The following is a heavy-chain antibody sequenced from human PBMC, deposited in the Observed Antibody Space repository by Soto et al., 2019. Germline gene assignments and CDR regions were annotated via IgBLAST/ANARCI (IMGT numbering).Heavy chain of an antibody. CDR1: GFSFSNFA. V-gene: IGHV3-23*01. J-gene: IGHJ4*02. CDR2: ISGSGGTT. CDR3: AKIGPSVRATGPYYYFDY. Sequence: AGGSLRLSCAASGFSFSNFAVNWVRQAPGKGLEWVSTISGSGGTTYYADSVKGRFTISRDNSQDTLFLQMNSLRAEDTAVYYCAKIGPSVRATGPYYYFDYWGPGTLVTVSS. D-gene: IGHD1-26*01.